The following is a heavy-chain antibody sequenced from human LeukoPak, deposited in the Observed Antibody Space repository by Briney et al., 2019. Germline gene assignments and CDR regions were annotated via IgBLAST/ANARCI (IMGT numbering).Heavy chain of an antibody. D-gene: IGHD1-1*01. CDR1: GDSVSTNSAS. J-gene: IGHJ5*02. Sequence: SQTLSLTCAISGDSVSTNSASWNWIRQSPSRGLEWLGRTYYRSKWYNDYAVSVKSRITINPDTSKNQFSLQLSSVTPEDTAVYFCARTTFTTFVNWFDPWGQGTLVTVSS. CDR3: ARTTFTTFVNWFDP. V-gene: IGHV6-1*01. CDR2: TYYRSKWYN.